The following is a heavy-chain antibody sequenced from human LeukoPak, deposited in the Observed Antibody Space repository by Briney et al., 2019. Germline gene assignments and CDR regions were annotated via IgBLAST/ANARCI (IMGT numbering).Heavy chain of an antibody. J-gene: IGHJ4*02. CDR2: IYYSGST. Sequence: PSETLSLTCTVSGGSITSSSYYWGWIRQPPGKGLEWIGSIYYSGSTYYNPSLKSRVTISVDTSKNQFSLKLNSVTAADTAVYYCAREAAVTTTFDYWGQGTLVTVSS. V-gene: IGHV4-39*02. CDR3: AREAAVTTTFDY. D-gene: IGHD4-17*01. CDR1: GGSITSSSYY.